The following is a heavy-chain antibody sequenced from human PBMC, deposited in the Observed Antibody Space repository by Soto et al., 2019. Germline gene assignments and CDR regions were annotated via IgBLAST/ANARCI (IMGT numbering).Heavy chain of an antibody. CDR2: IYYSGST. J-gene: IGHJ5*02. CDR3: ASGGPGSWFDP. Sequence: QLQLQESGPGLVKPSETLSLTCTVSGGSISSSSYYWGWIRQPPGKGLEWIGSIYYSGSTYYNPSLKSRVTISVDTSKNQFSLKLSSVTAADTAVYYCASGGPGSWFDPWGQGTLVTVSS. CDR1: GGSISSSSYY. V-gene: IGHV4-39*01. D-gene: IGHD3-16*01.